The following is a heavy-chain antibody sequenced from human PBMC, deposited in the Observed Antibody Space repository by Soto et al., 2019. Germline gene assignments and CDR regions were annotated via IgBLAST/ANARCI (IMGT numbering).Heavy chain of an antibody. CDR1: GVSISSGGYY. J-gene: IGHJ5*01. V-gene: IGHV4-31*03. Sequence: LSLTCTVSGVSISSGGYYWSWIRQHPGKGLEWIGYIYYSGSTYYNPSLKSRVTISVDTSKNQFSLKLSSVTAADTAVYYCARVGGYCFRLDSLGRGILVTVSS. CDR2: IYYSGST. CDR3: ARVGGYCFRLDS. D-gene: IGHD3-10*02.